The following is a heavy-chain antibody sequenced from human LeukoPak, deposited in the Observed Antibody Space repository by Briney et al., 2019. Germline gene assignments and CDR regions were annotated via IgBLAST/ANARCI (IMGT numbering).Heavy chain of an antibody. CDR1: GGSFSGYY. CDR3: AKKVGDRPY. V-gene: IGHV4-34*01. D-gene: IGHD3-16*01. Sequence: SETLSLTCAVYGGSFSGYYWSWLRRPPGSGREGSGEINQSASTNYNPSLKTRVTISVDTYKNQFSLKLNSVTAEDTAVYYCAKKVGDRPYWGQGQLVTVSS. J-gene: IGHJ4*02. CDR2: INQSAST.